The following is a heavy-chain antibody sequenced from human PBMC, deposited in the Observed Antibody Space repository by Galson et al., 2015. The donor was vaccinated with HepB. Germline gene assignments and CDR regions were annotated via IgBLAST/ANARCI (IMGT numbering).Heavy chain of an antibody. J-gene: IGHJ5*01. CDR3: ARSGTVTSNWFDS. V-gene: IGHV1-69*13. D-gene: IGHD4-17*01. Sequence: SVKVSCKASGGSFSNYAFSWVRQAPGQGLEWMGGIIPVYDAPKYAQKFQGTLTITADDSTSTAYMELSSLRSDDTAVYYCARSGTVTSNWFDSWGQGTLVTVS. CDR2: IIPVYDAP. CDR1: GGSFSNYA.